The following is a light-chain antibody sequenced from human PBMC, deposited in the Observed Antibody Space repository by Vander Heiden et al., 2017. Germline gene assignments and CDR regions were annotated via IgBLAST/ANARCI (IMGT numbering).Light chain of an antibody. V-gene: IGKV3-11*01. J-gene: IGKJ1*01. CDR1: QSVSSY. Sequence: EIVLTQSPATLALSPGERATHSCRASQSVSSYLAWYQQKPGQAPRLLIYDASNRATGIPARFSGSGSGTDFTLTISSLEPEDFAVYYCQQRSNWLWTFGQGTKVEIK. CDR2: DAS. CDR3: QQRSNWLWT.